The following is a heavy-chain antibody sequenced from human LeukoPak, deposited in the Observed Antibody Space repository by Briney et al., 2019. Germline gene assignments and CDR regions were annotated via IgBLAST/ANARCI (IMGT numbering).Heavy chain of an antibody. CDR3: AKTPGTYDTYQGLDY. CDR1: GFTFSSYA. D-gene: IGHD2-2*01. Sequence: PGRSLRLSCAASGFTFSSYAMHWVRQAPGKGLEWVAVIWYDGSNKYYADSVKGRFTISRDNSKNTLYLQMNSLRAEDTAVYYCAKTPGTYDTYQGLDYWGQGTLVTVSS. V-gene: IGHV3-33*06. J-gene: IGHJ4*02. CDR2: IWYDGSNK.